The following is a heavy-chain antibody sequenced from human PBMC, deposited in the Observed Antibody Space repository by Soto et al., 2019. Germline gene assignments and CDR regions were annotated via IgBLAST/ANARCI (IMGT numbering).Heavy chain of an antibody. Sequence: QVQLQESGPGLVKPSGTLSLTCAVSGGSVSSSNWWSWVRQSPGKGLEWMGEIYHSGSALYNPSLNSRATISLYKSKHQSSLRLTSVTAADTAVYYCARVPGVVVSADDAFDIWGPGTRVIVSS. CDR2: IYHSGSA. V-gene: IGHV4-4*02. D-gene: IGHD2-21*02. J-gene: IGHJ3*02. CDR1: GGSVSSSNW. CDR3: ARVPGVVVSADDAFDI.